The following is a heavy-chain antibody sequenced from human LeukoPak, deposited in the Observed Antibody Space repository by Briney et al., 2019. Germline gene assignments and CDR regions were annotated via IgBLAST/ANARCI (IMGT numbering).Heavy chain of an antibody. CDR1: GFTFSSYG. CDR2: ISYDGSNK. Sequence: GRSLRLSCAASGFTFSSYGMHWVRQAPGKGPEWVAVISYDGSNKYYADSVKGRFTISRDNSKNTLYLQMNSLRAEDTAVYYCAKGQDWFDPWGQGTLVTVSS. J-gene: IGHJ5*02. V-gene: IGHV3-30*18. CDR3: AKGQDWFDP.